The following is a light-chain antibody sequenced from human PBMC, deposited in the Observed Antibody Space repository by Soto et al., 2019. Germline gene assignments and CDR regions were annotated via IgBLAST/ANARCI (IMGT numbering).Light chain of an antibody. V-gene: IGKV3-20*01. CDR1: QSVSSN. CDR3: QQYGSSPYT. J-gene: IGKJ2*01. Sequence: EIVMTQSPATLSVSPGERATLSCRASQSVSSNLAWYQQKPGQAPRLLIYGASTRATGIPDRFSGGGSGTDFTLTISRLEPEDFEVYFCQQYGSSPYTFGQGTKVDI. CDR2: GAS.